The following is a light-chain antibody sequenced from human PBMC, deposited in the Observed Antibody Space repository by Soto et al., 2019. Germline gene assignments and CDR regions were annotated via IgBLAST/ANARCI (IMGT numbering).Light chain of an antibody. CDR1: NIGSKS. CDR3: QVWDNTIDQDV. J-gene: IGLJ2*01. V-gene: IGLV3-21*04. CDR2: YDN. Sequence: SYELTQTPSVSVAPGRTARITCGGDNIGSKSVHWYQRRPGQAPVMVIYYDNDRPSGIPERFSCSNSGNTATLTITGVEAGDEADYFCQVWDNTIDQDVFGGGTKLTVL.